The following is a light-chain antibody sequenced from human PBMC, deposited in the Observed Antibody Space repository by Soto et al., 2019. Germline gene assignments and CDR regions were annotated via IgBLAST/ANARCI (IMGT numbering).Light chain of an antibody. CDR3: CSYAGSSTWV. Sequence: QSALTQPASVSGSPGQSITISCAGTYSDVGTYNIVSWYQQHPGEAPTLIISEGTKRPSGVSYRFSASQSGNTASLTISGLQAEDEADYYCCSYAGSSTWVFGGGTKLTVL. V-gene: IGLV2-23*01. CDR2: EGT. J-gene: IGLJ3*02. CDR1: YSDVGTYNI.